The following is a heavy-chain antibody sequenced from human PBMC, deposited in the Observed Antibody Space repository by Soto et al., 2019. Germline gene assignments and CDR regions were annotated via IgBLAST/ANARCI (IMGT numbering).Heavy chain of an antibody. D-gene: IGHD1-26*01. V-gene: IGHV3-21*01. Sequence: GGSLRLSCAASGFTFSSYSMNWVRQAPGKGLEWVSSISSSSSYIYYADSVKGRFTISRDNAKNSLYLQMNSLRAEDTAVYYCARVPLLGGYYYMDVWGKGTTVTVSS. CDR3: ARVPLLGGYYYMDV. CDR1: GFTFSSYS. J-gene: IGHJ6*03. CDR2: ISSSSSYI.